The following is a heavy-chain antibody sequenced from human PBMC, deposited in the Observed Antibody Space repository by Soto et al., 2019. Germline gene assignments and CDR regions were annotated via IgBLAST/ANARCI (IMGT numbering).Heavy chain of an antibody. Sequence: SETLSLTCTVSVDSFSRYYWSWIRQPPGKGLEWIGYIYYSGSTYYNPSLKSRVTISVDTSKNQFSLKLSSVTAADTAVYYCAREPRAGYCSGGSCYDAFDIWGQGTMVTVSS. CDR3: AREPRAGYCSGGSCYDAFDI. CDR2: IYYSGST. J-gene: IGHJ3*02. CDR1: VDSFSRYY. D-gene: IGHD2-15*01. V-gene: IGHV4-30-4*01.